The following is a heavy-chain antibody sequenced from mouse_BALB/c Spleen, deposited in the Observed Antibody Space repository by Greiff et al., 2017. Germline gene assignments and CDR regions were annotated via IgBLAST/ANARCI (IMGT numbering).Heavy chain of an antibody. D-gene: IGHD1-2*01. J-gene: IGHJ1*01. V-gene: IGHV2-2*02. Sequence: VKLQESGPGLVQPSQSLSITCTVSGFSLTSYGVHWVRQSPGKGLEWLGVIWSGGSTDYNAAFISRLSISKDNSKSQVFFKMNSLQANDTAIYYCARNLHYYGYNWYFDVWGAGTTVTVSS. CDR1: GFSLTSYG. CDR3: ARNLHYYGYNWYFDV. CDR2: IWSGGST.